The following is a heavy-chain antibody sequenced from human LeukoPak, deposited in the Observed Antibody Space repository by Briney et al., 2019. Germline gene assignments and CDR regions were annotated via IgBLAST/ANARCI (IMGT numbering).Heavy chain of an antibody. J-gene: IGHJ3*02. CDR1: GFTFDDYA. CDR2: TSWNSGSI. Sequence: GRCLRLSCAASGFTFDDYAMHWVRQAPGKGLEWVSGTSWNSGSIGYADSVKGRFTISRDNAKNSLYLQMNSLRAEDTALYYCAKGGYSYGNGAFDIWGQGTMVTVSS. CDR3: AKGGYSYGNGAFDI. D-gene: IGHD5-18*01. V-gene: IGHV3-9*01.